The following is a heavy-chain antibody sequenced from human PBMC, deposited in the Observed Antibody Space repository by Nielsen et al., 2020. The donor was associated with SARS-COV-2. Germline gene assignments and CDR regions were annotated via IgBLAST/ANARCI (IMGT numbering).Heavy chain of an antibody. Sequence: SCAASGFTFSSYAFYWVRQAPGKGLEWVAVISYDASNKYYADSVKGRVSISRDNSKNTLYLQMNTLRAEDTAVYYCAGDPSGITRRFDLWGQGTMVTVSS. J-gene: IGHJ3*01. V-gene: IGHV3-30*04. D-gene: IGHD1-20*01. CDR2: ISYDASNK. CDR1: GFTFSSYA. CDR3: AGDPSGITRRFDL.